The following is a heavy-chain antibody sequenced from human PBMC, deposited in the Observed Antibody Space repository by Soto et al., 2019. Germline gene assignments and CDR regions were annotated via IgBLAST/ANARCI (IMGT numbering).Heavy chain of an antibody. CDR3: ARRNVLLWFGELIESWFDP. CDR2: IYHSGST. V-gene: IGHV4-4*02. CDR1: RGSISSSKW. D-gene: IGHD3-10*01. J-gene: IGHJ5*02. Sequence: PSETLSLTCAVARGSISSSKWWSWVRQPPGQGLEWIGEIYHSGSTNYNPSLKSRVTISVDKSKNQFSLKLSSVTAADTAVYYCARRNVLLWFGELIESWFDPWGQGTLVTVS.